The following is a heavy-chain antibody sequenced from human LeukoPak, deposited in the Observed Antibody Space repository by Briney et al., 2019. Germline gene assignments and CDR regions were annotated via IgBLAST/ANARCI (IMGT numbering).Heavy chain of an antibody. J-gene: IGHJ6*03. CDR3: ARVGAAGTPYYYHMDV. CDR2: IYTSGST. CDR1: GGSISSGSYY. D-gene: IGHD6-13*01. Sequence: SETLSLTCTVSGGSISSGSYYWSWIRQPAGKGLEWIGRIYTSGSTNYNPSLKSRVAISVDTSKNQFSLKLSSVTAADTAVYYCARVGAAGTPYYYHMDVWGKGTTVTVSS. V-gene: IGHV4-61*02.